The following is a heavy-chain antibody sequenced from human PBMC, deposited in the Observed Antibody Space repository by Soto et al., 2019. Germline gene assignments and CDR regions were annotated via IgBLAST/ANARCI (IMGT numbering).Heavy chain of an antibody. J-gene: IGHJ5*02. D-gene: IGHD3-10*01. CDR3: ARVGMVRGVIFWFDP. CDR2: IYYSGST. Sequence: TLSLTCTLSGGSISSGGYYWSWIRHHPGKGLDWIGYIYYSGSTYYNPSLKSRVTISVDTSKNQFSLKLSSVTAADTAVYYCARVGMVRGVIFWFDPWGQGTLVTVSS. V-gene: IGHV4-31*03. CDR1: GGSISSGGYY.